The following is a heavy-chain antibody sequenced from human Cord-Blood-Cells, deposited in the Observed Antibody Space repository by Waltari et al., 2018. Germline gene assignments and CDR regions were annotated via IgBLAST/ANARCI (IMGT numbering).Heavy chain of an antibody. J-gene: IGHJ4*02. V-gene: IGHV3-66*01. CDR2: IYSGGST. Sequence: EVQLVESGGGLVQPGGSLRLSCAASGFTVSSNDMSWVRQAPGKGLEWVSVIYSGGSTYYADSVKGRFTISRDNSKNTLYLQMNSLRAEDTAVYYCARDGYYDFWSGYYDYWGQGTLVTVSS. D-gene: IGHD3-3*01. CDR3: ARDGYYDFWSGYYDY. CDR1: GFTVSSND.